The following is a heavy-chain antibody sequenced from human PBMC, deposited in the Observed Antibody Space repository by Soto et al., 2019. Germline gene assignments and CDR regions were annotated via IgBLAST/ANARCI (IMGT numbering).Heavy chain of an antibody. CDR3: ARSIIGYCSGGSCYAYFDI. J-gene: IGHJ3*02. Sequence: QVQLVQSGAEVKKPGASVKVSCKASGYTFTSYGISWVRQAPGQGLEWMGWNSAYNGNTNYAQKLQGRVTMTTDTSTSTAYMELRSLRSDDTAVDYCARSIIGYCSGGSCYAYFDIWGQGTMVTVSS. CDR1: GYTFTSYG. CDR2: NSAYNGNT. D-gene: IGHD2-15*01. V-gene: IGHV1-18*01.